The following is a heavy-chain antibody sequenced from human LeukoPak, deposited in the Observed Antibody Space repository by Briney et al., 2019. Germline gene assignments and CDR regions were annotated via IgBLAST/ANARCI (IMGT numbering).Heavy chain of an antibody. Sequence: AETLSLTCTVSGGSISRYYWSWLRQPPGKGVEGIGYIYYSGSTNSNPSLNSRVTISVDTSKNQFSLKLSSVTAADTAVYYCARDRYSGSYYDAFDIWGQGTMVTVSS. CDR2: IYYSGST. CDR1: GGSISRYY. V-gene: IGHV4-59*01. J-gene: IGHJ3*02. D-gene: IGHD1-26*01. CDR3: ARDRYSGSYYDAFDI.